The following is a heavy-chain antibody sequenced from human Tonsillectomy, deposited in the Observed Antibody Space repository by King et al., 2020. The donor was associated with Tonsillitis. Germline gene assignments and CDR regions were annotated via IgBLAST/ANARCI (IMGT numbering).Heavy chain of an antibody. D-gene: IGHD3-16*01. J-gene: IGHJ4*02. Sequence: VQLVESGGSLVKPGGSLRLSCAASGFTFSSYNMIWVRQAPGKGLEWVSSITSSSYIYYTDSLKGRFTISRDNAKNSLYLQMNSLRAEDTAVYYCAREGGMGGSFDYWGQGTLVTVSS. CDR3: AREGGMGGSFDY. V-gene: IGHV3-21*01. CDR2: ITSSSYI. CDR1: GFTFSSYN.